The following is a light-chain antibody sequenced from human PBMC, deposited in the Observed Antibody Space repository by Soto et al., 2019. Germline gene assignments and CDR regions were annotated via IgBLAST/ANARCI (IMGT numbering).Light chain of an antibody. J-gene: IGKJ4*01. V-gene: IGKV1-9*01. Sequence: IQLTQSPSSLSASVGDRVTITCRASQDINSYLAWYQQKPGKAPNLLIYAGTSLQSGVPSRFSGSGSGTEFTLTISSLQPEDFATYYCLQADRFPLTFGGGTKVEI. CDR1: QDINSY. CDR2: AGT. CDR3: LQADRFPLT.